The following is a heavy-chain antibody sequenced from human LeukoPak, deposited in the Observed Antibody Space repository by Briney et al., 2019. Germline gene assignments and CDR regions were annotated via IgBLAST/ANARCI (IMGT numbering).Heavy chain of an antibody. CDR1: GDSISNNNC. V-gene: IGHV4-4*02. D-gene: IGHD5-18*01. CDR2: ICPRGGI. Sequence: SETLSLTCAVFGDSISNNNCYSWVRQSPGKGLEWIGEICPRGGINYNPSLKTRVIITGDRPKNQFSLNLISVTAADSAVYYCARNGGYDQDVWGQGTTVTVSS. CDR3: ARNGGYDQDV. J-gene: IGHJ6*02.